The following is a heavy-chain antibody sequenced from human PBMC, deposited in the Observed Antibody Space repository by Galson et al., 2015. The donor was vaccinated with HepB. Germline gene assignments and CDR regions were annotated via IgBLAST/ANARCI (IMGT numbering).Heavy chain of an antibody. D-gene: IGHD2-2*01. V-gene: IGHV4-59*08. Sequence: LSLTCTVSGVSISNYYWSWIRQPPGKGLEWIGYIYYSGNTNYNPSLKSRVTISLDTSKNKFSLKLSSVTAADTAVYYCASSLVVPAVIEYYYYAMDVWGQGTTVTVSS. J-gene: IGHJ6*02. CDR3: ASSLVVPAVIEYYYYAMDV. CDR2: IYYSGNT. CDR1: GVSISNYY.